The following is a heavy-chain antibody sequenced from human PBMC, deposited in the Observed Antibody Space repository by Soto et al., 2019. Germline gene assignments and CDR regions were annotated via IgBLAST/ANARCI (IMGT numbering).Heavy chain of an antibody. CDR1: GYTFTSYG. CDR2: ISAYNGNT. V-gene: IGHV1-18*01. CDR3: ARLGVGVVVTAPSVLFDY. Sequence: QVPLVQSGAEVKKPGASVKVSCKASGYTFTSYGISWVRQAPGQGLEWMGWISAYNGNTNYAQKLQGRVTMTTDTSTSTAYMELRSLRSDDTAVYYCARLGVGVVVTAPSVLFDYWGQGTLVTVSS. J-gene: IGHJ4*02. D-gene: IGHD2-21*02.